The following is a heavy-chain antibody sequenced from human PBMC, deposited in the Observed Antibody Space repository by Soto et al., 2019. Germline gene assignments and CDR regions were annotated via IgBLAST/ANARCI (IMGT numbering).Heavy chain of an antibody. CDR3: ARNRGIAAVDY. CDR1: GGSISSSSYY. CDR2: IYYSGST. J-gene: IGHJ4*02. Sequence: QLQLQESGPGLVKPSETLSLTCTVSGGSISSSSYYWGWIRQPPGKGLEWIGSIYYSGSTYYNPSLKSRVTISVDTSKNQFSLKLSSVTAADTAVYYCARNRGIAAVDYWGQGTLVTVSS. D-gene: IGHD6-13*01. V-gene: IGHV4-39*01.